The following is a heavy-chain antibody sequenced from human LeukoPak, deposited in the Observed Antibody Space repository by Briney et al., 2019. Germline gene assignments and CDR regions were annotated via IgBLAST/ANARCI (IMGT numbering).Heavy chain of an antibody. CDR3: ARDHSAYPTHQDY. V-gene: IGHV1-2*02. CDR2: INPNSGAT. Sequence: ASVKVSCKASGYTFTGFYIHWVRQAPGQGLEWMGWINPNSGATSYAQKFQGRVTMTRDTSINTAYLDLSRLSSDDTAVYFCARDHSAYPTHQDYWGQGTLVTVSS. D-gene: IGHD5-12*01. CDR1: GYTFTGFY. J-gene: IGHJ4*02.